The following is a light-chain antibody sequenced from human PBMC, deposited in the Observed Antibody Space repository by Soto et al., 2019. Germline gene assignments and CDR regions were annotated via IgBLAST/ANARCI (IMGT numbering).Light chain of an antibody. J-gene: IGKJ5*01. V-gene: IGKV3-20*01. CDR3: QQYATSPIT. CDR2: GAS. CDR1: QSVSSSF. Sequence: EIVLTQSPGTLSLSPGERATLSCRASQSVSSSFLAWYQRKPGQAPRLLIYGASSRAAGIPDRLSGSGSGTDFTLTISRLEPEDFAVYYCQQYATSPITFGQGTRLEIK.